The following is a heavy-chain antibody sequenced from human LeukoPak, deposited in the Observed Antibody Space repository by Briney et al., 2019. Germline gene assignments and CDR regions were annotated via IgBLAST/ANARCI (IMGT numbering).Heavy chain of an antibody. CDR1: GFTFSSYS. V-gene: IGHV3-21*01. CDR3: AREDSSGSRDAFDI. Sequence: PGGSLRLFCAASGFTFSSYSMNWVRQAPGKGLEWVSSISSSSSYIYYADSVKGRFTISRDNAKNSLYLQMNSLRAEDTAVYYCAREDSSGSRDAFDIWGQGTVVTVSS. CDR2: ISSSSSYI. D-gene: IGHD6-19*01. J-gene: IGHJ3*02.